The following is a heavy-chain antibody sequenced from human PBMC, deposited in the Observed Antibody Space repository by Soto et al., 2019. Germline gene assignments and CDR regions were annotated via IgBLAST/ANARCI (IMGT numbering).Heavy chain of an antibody. Sequence: GASVKVSCKASGYTFTGYYMHWVRQAPGQGLEWMGWINPNSGGTNYAQKFQGWVTMTRDTSISTAYMELSRLRSDDTAVYYCAHGPAANLGYYYYMDVWGKGTTVTVSS. D-gene: IGHD2-2*01. V-gene: IGHV1-2*04. J-gene: IGHJ6*03. CDR1: GYTFTGYY. CDR2: INPNSGGT. CDR3: AHGPAANLGYYYYMDV.